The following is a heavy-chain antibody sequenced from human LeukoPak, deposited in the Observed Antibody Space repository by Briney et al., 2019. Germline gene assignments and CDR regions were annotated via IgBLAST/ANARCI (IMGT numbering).Heavy chain of an antibody. CDR2: ISSSSSYI. J-gene: IGHJ4*02. D-gene: IGHD3-10*01. Sequence: GGSLRLSCAASGFTFSSYSTNWVRQAPGKGLEWVSSISSSSSYIYYADSVKGRFTISRDNAKNSLYLQMNSLRAEDTAVYYCATELGSGSYYMAYWGQGTLVTVSS. V-gene: IGHV3-21*01. CDR3: ATELGSGSYYMAY. CDR1: GFTFSSYS.